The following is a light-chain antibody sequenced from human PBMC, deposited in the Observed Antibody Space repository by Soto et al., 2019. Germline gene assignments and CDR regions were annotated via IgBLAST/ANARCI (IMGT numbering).Light chain of an antibody. V-gene: IGKV1-33*01. CDR2: DAS. CDR1: QEINNY. CDR3: LQHGHLPRT. Sequence: DIQMTQPPCSVSASVRDRVTISCQASQEINNYLNWYQQKPGKGPKLLFYDASNSERADPSRFSGRGSGTDFTFTISSLQPGDSATSHYLQHGHLPRTLGRRTKVDIK. J-gene: IGKJ1*01.